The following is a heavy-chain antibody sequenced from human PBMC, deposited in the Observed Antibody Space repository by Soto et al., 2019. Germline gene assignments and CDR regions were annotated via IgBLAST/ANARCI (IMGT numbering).Heavy chain of an antibody. CDR3: ANELGGGSYSYWYFDL. CDR2: INSDGSST. CDR1: GFTYSSYW. Sequence: EVQLVESGGGLVQPGGSLRLSCAASGFTYSSYWMHWVRQAPGKGLVWVSRINSDGSSTSYADSVKGRFTISRDNAKNTLYLQMNSLRAEDTAVYYCANELGGGSYSYWYFDLWGRGTLVTVSS. J-gene: IGHJ2*01. V-gene: IGHV3-74*01. D-gene: IGHD3-10*01.